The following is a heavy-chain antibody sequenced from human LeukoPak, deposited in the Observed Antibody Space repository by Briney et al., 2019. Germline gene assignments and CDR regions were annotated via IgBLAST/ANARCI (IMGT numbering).Heavy chain of an antibody. Sequence: SETLSLTCTVSGGSISSYYWSWIRQPPGKGLEWIGYIYYSGSTNYNPSLKSRITMSVDTSKNQFSLKLSSVTAADTAVYYCAREAVRYMDVWGKGTTVTISS. CDR1: GGSISSYY. CDR2: IYYSGST. D-gene: IGHD3-22*01. CDR3: AREAVRYMDV. V-gene: IGHV4-59*12. J-gene: IGHJ6*03.